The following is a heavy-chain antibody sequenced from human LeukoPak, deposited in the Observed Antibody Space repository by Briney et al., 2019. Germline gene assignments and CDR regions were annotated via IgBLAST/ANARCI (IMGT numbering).Heavy chain of an antibody. J-gene: IGHJ4*02. Sequence: GGSLRLSCAASGFTFSNSSMNWVRQAPGKVLEWVSYISRSSSTIYYADSVKGRFTISRDNAKNSLFLQMNSLRAEDTAVYYCARETTYCGGDCLYYFDHWGQGTLVTVSS. D-gene: IGHD2-21*02. CDR1: GFTFSNSS. CDR3: ARETTYCGGDCLYYFDH. V-gene: IGHV3-48*01. CDR2: ISRSSSTI.